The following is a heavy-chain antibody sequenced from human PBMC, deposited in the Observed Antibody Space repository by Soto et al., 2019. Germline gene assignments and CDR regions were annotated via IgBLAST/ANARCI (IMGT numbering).Heavy chain of an antibody. CDR1: GFSFDEYA. V-gene: IGHV3-9*01. CDR2: ISWNSGII. J-gene: IGHJ6*02. Sequence: EVQLVESGGGLVPPGRSLRLSCAGSGFSFDEYAMHWVRQAPGKGLEWVSGISWNSGIIGYADSGKGRFTISRDNAKNSLYLQMNSLRAEDTALYYCAKVAGYGSGSRDYYSYGMDVWGQGTTVTVSS. CDR3: AKVAGYGSGSRDYYSYGMDV. D-gene: IGHD3-10*01.